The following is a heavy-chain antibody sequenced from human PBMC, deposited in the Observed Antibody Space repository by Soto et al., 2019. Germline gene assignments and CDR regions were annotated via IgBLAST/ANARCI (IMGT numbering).Heavy chain of an antibody. CDR1: GDTFTSYA. D-gene: IGHD4-17*01. CDR2: INAGNGNT. V-gene: IGHV1-3*01. J-gene: IGHJ5*02. Sequence: GASVKVSCKASGDTFTSYAMHSVRQAPGKRLEWMGWINAGNGNTKYSQKFQGRVTITRDTSASTAYMELSSLRSEDTAVYYCERACENGDYGDWFDPWGQGTLVTVSS. CDR3: ERACENGDYGDWFDP.